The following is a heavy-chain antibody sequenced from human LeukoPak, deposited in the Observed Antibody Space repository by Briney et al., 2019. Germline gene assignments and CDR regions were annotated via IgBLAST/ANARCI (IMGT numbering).Heavy chain of an antibody. CDR1: GGSFSGYY. Sequence: PSKTLSLTCAVYGGSFSGYYWSWIRQPPGKGLEWIGEINHSGSTNYNPSLKSRVTISVDTSKNQFSLKLSSVTAADTAVYYCARRAVRGVIGRNYFDYWGQGTLVTVSS. V-gene: IGHV4-34*01. CDR3: ARRAVRGVIGRNYFDY. J-gene: IGHJ4*02. D-gene: IGHD3-10*01. CDR2: INHSGST.